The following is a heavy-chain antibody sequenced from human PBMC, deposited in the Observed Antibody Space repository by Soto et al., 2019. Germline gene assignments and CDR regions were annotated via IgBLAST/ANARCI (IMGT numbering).Heavy chain of an antibody. D-gene: IGHD1-20*01. CDR2: ISSNGGST. CDR1: GFTFSSYA. J-gene: IGHJ3*02. V-gene: IGHV3-64*01. CDR3: ARSITGTTMVAFDI. Sequence: GGSLRLSCAASGFTFSSYAMHWVRQAPGKGLEYVSAISSNGGSTYYANSVKGRFTISRDNSKNTLYLQMGSLRAEDMAVYYCARSITGTTMVAFDIWGQGTMVTVSS.